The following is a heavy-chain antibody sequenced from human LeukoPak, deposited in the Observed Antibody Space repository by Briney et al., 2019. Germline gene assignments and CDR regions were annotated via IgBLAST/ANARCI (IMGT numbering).Heavy chain of an antibody. CDR2: ISNSGSII. J-gene: IGHJ4*02. D-gene: IGHD2-15*01. CDR3: ARGQCSGDSCYSLFDY. V-gene: IGHV3-48*03. CDR1: GFTFSSYA. Sequence: GGSLRLSCAASGFTFSSYAMSWVRQAPGKGLEWVSYISNSGSIIYYVDSVKGRFTISRDNAKNSLYLQMNSLRAEDTAIYYCARGQCSGDSCYSLFDYWGQGTLVTVSS.